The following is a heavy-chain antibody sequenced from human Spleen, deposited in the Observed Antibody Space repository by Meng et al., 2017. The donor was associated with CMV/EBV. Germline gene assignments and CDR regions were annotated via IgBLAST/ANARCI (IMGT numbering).Heavy chain of an antibody. J-gene: IGHJ4*02. D-gene: IGHD3-10*01. V-gene: IGHV3-11*01. Sequence: GSISSSNLWTWVRQVPGKGLEWLSYISNSGGTIYYADSVKGRFTISRDNAKNSLFLEMDSLRPDDTAMYYCVRGGGWFAEFYWGQGTLVTVSS. CDR3: VRGGGWFAEFY. CDR1: GSISSSNL. CDR2: ISNSGGTI.